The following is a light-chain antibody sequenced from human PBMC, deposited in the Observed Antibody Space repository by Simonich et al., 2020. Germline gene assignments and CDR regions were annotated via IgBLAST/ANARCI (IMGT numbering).Light chain of an antibody. CDR1: SSNIGSNY. J-gene: IGLJ3*02. CDR2: RNN. Sequence: QSVLTQPPSASGTPGQRVTISCSGSSSNIGSNYVYWYQQLPGPAPKLLIYRNNQRPSGVPDRFSGSKSGTSASLAISGLRSEDEADYYCAAWDDSLSGSWVFGGETKRTVL. V-gene: IGLV1-47*01. CDR3: AAWDDSLSGSWV.